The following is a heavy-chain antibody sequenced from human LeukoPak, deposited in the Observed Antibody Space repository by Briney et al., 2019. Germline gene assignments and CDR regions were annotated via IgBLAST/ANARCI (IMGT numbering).Heavy chain of an antibody. CDR2: IKRDGSEK. Sequence: GGSLRLSCAASGFTFISYWMSWVRQAPGKGLEWVANIKRDGSEKYYVDSVKGRFTISRDNAKNSLYLQMNSLRAEDTAVYYCARYKWYSDIWTGYPLDYWGQGTLVTVSS. J-gene: IGHJ4*02. V-gene: IGHV3-7*01. CDR3: ARYKWYSDIWTGYPLDY. D-gene: IGHD3-9*01. CDR1: GFTFISYW.